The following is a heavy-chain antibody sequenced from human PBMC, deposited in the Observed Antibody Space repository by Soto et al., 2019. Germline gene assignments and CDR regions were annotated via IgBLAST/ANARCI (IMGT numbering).Heavy chain of an antibody. J-gene: IGHJ5*02. V-gene: IGHV1-18*01. Sequence: ASVKVSSKASGYTFTSYGISWVRQAPGQGLEWMGWISAYNGNTNYAQKLQGRITMTTDTSTSTAYMELRSLRSDDTAVYYCARGSPITIFGVVFNWFDPWGQGTLVPVSS. CDR1: GYTFTSYG. CDR3: ARGSPITIFGVVFNWFDP. CDR2: ISAYNGNT. D-gene: IGHD3-3*01.